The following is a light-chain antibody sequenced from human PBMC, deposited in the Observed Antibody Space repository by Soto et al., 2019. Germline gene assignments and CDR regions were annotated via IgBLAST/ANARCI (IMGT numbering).Light chain of an antibody. V-gene: IGKV2-30*01. Sequence: EAVMTQSPLSLHVSLGQPASISCRSSQSLVFTDGNNYLEWFQQRPGQAPRRLIYKASNRDSGVPDRFSGSGSGTDFTLKISRXEAEDVGVYYCTQGSGWPWTFGQGTKVDTK. CDR2: KAS. CDR1: QSLVFTDGNNY. CDR3: TQGSGWPWT. J-gene: IGKJ1*01.